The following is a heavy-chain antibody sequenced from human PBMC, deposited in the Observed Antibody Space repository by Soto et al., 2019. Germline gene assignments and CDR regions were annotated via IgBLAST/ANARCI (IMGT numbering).Heavy chain of an antibody. D-gene: IGHD3-22*01. V-gene: IGHV4-4*02. CDR2: IYHSGST. J-gene: IGHJ6*02. Sequence: PSDTLSLTCAVSGGSISSSNWWSWVRQPPGKGLEWIGEIYHSGSTNYNPSLKSRVTISVDKSKNQFSLKLSSVTAADTAVYYCARFYYYDSSGYHHRGDYGMDVWGQGTTVTVSS. CDR1: GGSISSSNW. CDR3: ARFYYYDSSGYHHRGDYGMDV.